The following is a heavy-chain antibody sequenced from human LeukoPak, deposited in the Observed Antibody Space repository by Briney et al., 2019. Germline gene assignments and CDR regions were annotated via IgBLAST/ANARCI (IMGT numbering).Heavy chain of an antibody. Sequence: GGSLRLSCAASGFTFSSYSMNWVRQAPGKGLEWVSYISSSSSTIYYADSVRGRFTISRDNAKNSLYLQMNSLRAEDTALYYCAKAFYSGSYGDAFDIWGQGTMVTVSS. CDR2: ISSSSSTI. CDR3: AKAFYSGSYGDAFDI. J-gene: IGHJ3*02. D-gene: IGHD1-26*01. CDR1: GFTFSSYS. V-gene: IGHV3-48*04.